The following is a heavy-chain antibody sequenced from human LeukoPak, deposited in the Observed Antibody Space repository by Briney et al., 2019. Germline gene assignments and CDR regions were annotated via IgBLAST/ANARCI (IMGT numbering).Heavy chain of an antibody. CDR1: GFTFSSYA. CDR2: ISGSGGST. D-gene: IGHD6-19*01. V-gene: IGHV3-23*01. J-gene: IGHJ6*02. Sequence: GGSLRLSCAASGFTFSSYAMSWVRQAPGKGVEWVSAISGSGGSTYYADSVKGRFTISRDNSKNTLYLQMNSLRAEDTAVYYCAKDRQWLNYYYYGMDVWGQGTTVTVSS. CDR3: AKDRQWLNYYYYGMDV.